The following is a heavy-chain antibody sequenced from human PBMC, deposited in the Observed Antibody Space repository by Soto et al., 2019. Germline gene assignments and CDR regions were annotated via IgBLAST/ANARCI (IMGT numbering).Heavy chain of an antibody. CDR2: IPSDGRDV. V-gene: IGHV3-74*01. J-gene: IGHJ4*02. D-gene: IGHD1-26*01. CDR1: GFNFRDFW. CDR3: TRDDSGLGIDY. Sequence: PGGSLRLSCEASGFNFRDFWMHWVRQPPGKGPEWVSNIPSDGRDVSYADSVRGRFTISRDDARNTLYLQMSDLRVEDTAIYYCTRDDSGLGIDYWGQGTQVTVPQ.